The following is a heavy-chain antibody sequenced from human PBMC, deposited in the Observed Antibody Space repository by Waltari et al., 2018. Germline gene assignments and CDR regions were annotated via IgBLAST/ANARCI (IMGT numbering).Heavy chain of an antibody. J-gene: IGHJ4*02. CDR3: RREDSSGAPKYYFDY. D-gene: IGHD3-22*01. V-gene: IGHV3-23*01. CDR2: ISVRDVNT. CDR1: GFIFSSYA. Sequence: EIQLLESGGGLVQPGGSLGLSCAASGFIFSSYAMSWVRQAPGKGLAWVSFISVRDVNTYYADCVKGLFTISGENSKNTLYLPMNSLKDEDTAVYYCRREDSSGAPKYYFDYWGQGTLVTVSS.